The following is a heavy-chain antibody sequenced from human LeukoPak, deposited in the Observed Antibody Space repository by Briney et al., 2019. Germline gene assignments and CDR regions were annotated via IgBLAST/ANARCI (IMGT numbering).Heavy chain of an antibody. CDR1: GGSISSYY. J-gene: IGHJ4*02. CDR2: IYYSGST. D-gene: IGHD3-10*01. CDR3: ASGGSGSDLFDY. V-gene: IGHV4-59*01. Sequence: PSETLSLTCTVSGGSISSYYWSWIRQPPGKGLEWIGYIYYSGSTNYNPSLKSRVTISVDTSKNQFSLKLSSVTAADTAVYYCASGGSGSDLFDYWGQGTLVTVSS.